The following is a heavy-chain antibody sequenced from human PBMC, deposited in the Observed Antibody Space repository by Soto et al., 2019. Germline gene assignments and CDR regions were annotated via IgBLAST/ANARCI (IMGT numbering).Heavy chain of an antibody. Sequence: SETLSLTCAVYGGSFRGYYWSWIRQPPGKGLEWIGEINHGGSTNDNPSLKSRVTISVDTSKNQVSLKLTSGTAADTALYFCARGGKYYQQETYFFDYWGQGSLVTVSS. CDR3: ARGGKYYQQETYFFDY. CDR1: GGSFRGYY. D-gene: IGHD3-10*01. V-gene: IGHV4-34*01. J-gene: IGHJ4*01. CDR2: INHGGST.